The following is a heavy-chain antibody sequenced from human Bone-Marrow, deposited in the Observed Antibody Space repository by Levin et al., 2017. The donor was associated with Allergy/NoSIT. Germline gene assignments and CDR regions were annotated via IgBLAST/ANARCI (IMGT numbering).Heavy chain of an antibody. D-gene: IGHD2-8*01. CDR3: ARETNSALHY. CDR2: IYYNGNT. CDR1: GGSISNAIYH. J-gene: IGHJ4*02. V-gene: IGHV4-39*02. Sequence: KPGGSLRLSCTVSGGSISNAIYHWGWVRQPPGKGLEWIGSIYYNGNTYYKPSLKSRVTISVDTSKNYFSLKMSSVTAADTAVYYCARETNSALHYWGQGTLVTVSS.